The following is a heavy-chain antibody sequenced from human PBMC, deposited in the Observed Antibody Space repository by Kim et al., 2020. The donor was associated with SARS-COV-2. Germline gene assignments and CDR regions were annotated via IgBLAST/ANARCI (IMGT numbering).Heavy chain of an antibody. V-gene: IGHV1-24*01. CDR2: FDPEDGET. D-gene: IGHD6-19*01. CDR1: GYTLTELS. Sequence: ASVKVSCKVSGYTLTELSMHWVRQAPGKGLEWMGGFDPEDGETIYAQKFQGRVTMTEDTSTDTAYMELSSLRSEDTAVYYCATLSPSGWFAYYYYYGMDVWGQGTTVTVSS. CDR3: ATLSPSGWFAYYYYYGMDV. J-gene: IGHJ6*02.